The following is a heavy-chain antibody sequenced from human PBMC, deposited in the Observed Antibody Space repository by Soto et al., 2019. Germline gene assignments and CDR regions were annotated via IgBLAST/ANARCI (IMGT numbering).Heavy chain of an antibody. Sequence: QVRLVQSGAEVKRPGASVKLSCKGSGCAFTTYGITWVRQAPGQGLEWMGWISAHNGNTNYAQKLQGRVTVTRDTSTSTAYMELRSLRSDDTAVYYCARGRYGDYWGQGALVTVSS. V-gene: IGHV1-18*01. CDR2: ISAHNGNT. J-gene: IGHJ4*01. CDR3: ARGRYGDY. D-gene: IGHD1-1*01. CDR1: GCAFTTYG.